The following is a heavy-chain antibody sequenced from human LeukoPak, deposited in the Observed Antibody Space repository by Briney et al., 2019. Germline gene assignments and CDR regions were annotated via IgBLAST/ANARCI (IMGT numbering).Heavy chain of an antibody. J-gene: IGHJ4*02. V-gene: IGHV3-30*18. Sequence: HPGGSLRLSCAASGFTFSSYGMHWVRQAPGKGLEWVAVISYDGSNKYYADSVKGRFTISRDNSKNTLYLQMNSLRAEDTAVYYCAKDSHNWNPSYFDYWXQGTLVTVSS. CDR1: GFTFSSYG. D-gene: IGHD1-20*01. CDR2: ISYDGSNK. CDR3: AKDSHNWNPSYFDY.